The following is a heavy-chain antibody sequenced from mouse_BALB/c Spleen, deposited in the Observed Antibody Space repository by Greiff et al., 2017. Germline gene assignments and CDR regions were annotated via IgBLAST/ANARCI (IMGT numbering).Heavy chain of an antibody. CDR3: ARGHYGSSLYAMDY. CDR2: ISNLAYSI. D-gene: IGHD1-1*01. Sequence: EVQVVESGGGLVQPGGSRKLSCAASGFTFSDYGMAWVRQAPGKGPEWVAFISNLAYSIYYADTVTGRFTISRENAKNTLYLEMSSLRSEDTAMYYCARGHYGSSLYAMDYWGQGTSVTVSS. CDR1: GFTFSDYG. J-gene: IGHJ4*01. V-gene: IGHV5-15*02.